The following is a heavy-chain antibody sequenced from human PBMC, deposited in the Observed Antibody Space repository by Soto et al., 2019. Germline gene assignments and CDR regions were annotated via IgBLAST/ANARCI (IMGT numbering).Heavy chain of an antibody. CDR2: ISARGGSS. Sequence: DVQLLESGGGLVQPGGSLRLSCAASGFSFSSYAMVWVRQAPGKGLEWVSVISARGGSSYFADSVKGRFTISRDNSKSVLSLEMNSLTAEDTAIYFCAKGSIEYSASVDNWGQGTLVLVSS. V-gene: IGHV3-23*01. CDR1: GFSFSSYA. J-gene: IGHJ4*02. CDR3: AKGSIEYSASVDN. D-gene: IGHD4-4*01.